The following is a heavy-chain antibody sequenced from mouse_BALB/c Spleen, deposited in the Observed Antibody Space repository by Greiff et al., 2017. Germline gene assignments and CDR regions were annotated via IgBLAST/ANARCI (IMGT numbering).Heavy chain of an antibody. Sequence: QVHVKQSGAELVRPGASVTLSCKASGYTFTDYEMHWVKQTPVHGLEWIGAIDPETGGTAYNQKFKGKATLTADKSSSTAYMELRSLTSEDSAVYYCTRCDWGNSYAMDYWGQGTSVTVSS. CDR3: TRCDWGNSYAMDY. J-gene: IGHJ4*01. D-gene: IGHD2-1*01. CDR1: GYTFTDYE. CDR2: IDPETGGT. V-gene: IGHV1-15*01.